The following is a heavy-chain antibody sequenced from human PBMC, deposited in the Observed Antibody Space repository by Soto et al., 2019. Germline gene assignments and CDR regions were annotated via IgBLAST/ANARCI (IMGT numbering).Heavy chain of an antibody. CDR2: IYSGDRT. CDR1: GFTIGGNY. V-gene: IGHV3-53*04. Sequence: GGSLRLSCAASGFTIGGNYKSWVRQARRKGLERSAVIYSGDRTYYADSVKGRFTISRHNSKNTLYLLMNSLRAEDTAVYYCARLGPYGSESYSFRYNRFDPWGQGTQVTVSS. D-gene: IGHD3-10*01. J-gene: IGHJ5*02. CDR3: ARLGPYGSESYSFRYNRFDP.